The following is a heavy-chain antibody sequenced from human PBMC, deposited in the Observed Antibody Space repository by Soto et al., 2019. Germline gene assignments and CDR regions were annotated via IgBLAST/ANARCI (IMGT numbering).Heavy chain of an antibody. J-gene: IGHJ1*01. D-gene: IGHD3-22*01. Sequence: ASVKVSSKASGYTVTNYGITCVRQAPGQGLEWMGWISANNGNTNYAQKLQGRVTMTTDTSTSTAYMELRSLRSDDTAVYYCARSQPYYDSSGYSYWGKRTLVTVSS. CDR3: ARSQPYYDSSGYSY. CDR1: GYTVTNYG. V-gene: IGHV1-18*01. CDR2: ISANNGNT.